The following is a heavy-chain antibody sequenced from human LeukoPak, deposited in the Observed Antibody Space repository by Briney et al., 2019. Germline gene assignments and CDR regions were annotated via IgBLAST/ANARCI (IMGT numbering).Heavy chain of an antibody. CDR1: GYTFAELS. CDR2: FDPEDGET. CDR3: ATVPIAAAGSSAFDI. Sequence: ASVKVSCKVSGYTFAELSMHWVRQAPGKGLEWMGGFDPEDGETIYAQKFQGRVTMTEDTSTDTAYMELSSLRSEDTAVYYCATVPIAAAGSSAFDIWGQGTMVTVSS. J-gene: IGHJ3*02. V-gene: IGHV1-24*01. D-gene: IGHD6-13*01.